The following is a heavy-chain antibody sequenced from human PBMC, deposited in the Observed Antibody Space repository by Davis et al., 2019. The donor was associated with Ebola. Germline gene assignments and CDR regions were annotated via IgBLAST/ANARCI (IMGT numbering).Heavy chain of an antibody. CDR2: ISYDGSNK. CDR3: ARDRVLAVAGRNDAFDI. J-gene: IGHJ3*02. CDR1: GFTFSSYA. V-gene: IGHV3-30-3*01. D-gene: IGHD6-19*01. Sequence: PGGSLRLSCAASGFTFSSYAMHWVRHAPGKGLEWVAGISYDGSNKYYADSVKGRFTISRDNSKNTLYLQMNSLRAEDTAVYYCARDRVLAVAGRNDAFDIWGQGTMVTVSS.